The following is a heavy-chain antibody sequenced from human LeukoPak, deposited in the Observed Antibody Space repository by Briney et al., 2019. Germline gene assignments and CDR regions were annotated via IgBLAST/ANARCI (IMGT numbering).Heavy chain of an antibody. V-gene: IGHV4-34*01. CDR3: ARGHLWYYDSSGYYAFDF. CDR1: GGSFSSYY. CDR2: INHSGST. Sequence: SETLSLTCAVYGGSFSSYYWSWIRQAPGKGLEWIGEINHSGSTKSNASLKSLVTISVDTSKNQFSLKLSSVTAADTAVYYCARGHLWYYDSSGYYAFDFWGQGTAVTVSS. J-gene: IGHJ3*01. D-gene: IGHD3-22*01.